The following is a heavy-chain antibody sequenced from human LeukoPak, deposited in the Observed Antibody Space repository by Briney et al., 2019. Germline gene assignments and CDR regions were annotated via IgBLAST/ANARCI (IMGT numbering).Heavy chain of an antibody. CDR3: ARDIEDGAYFAYGMDV. J-gene: IGHJ6*02. V-gene: IGHV3-48*02. Sequence: GGSLRLSCAASGFTVSSNYMSWVRQAPGKGLEWVSYISSSSSTIYYADSVKGRFTISRDNAKNSLYLQMNSLRDEDTAVYYCARDIEDGAYFAYGMDVWGQGTTVTVSS. D-gene: IGHD2-21*01. CDR2: ISSSSSTI. CDR1: GFTVSSNY.